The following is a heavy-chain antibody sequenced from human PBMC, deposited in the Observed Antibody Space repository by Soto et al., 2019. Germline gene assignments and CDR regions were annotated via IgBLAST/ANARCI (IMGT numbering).Heavy chain of an antibody. CDR2: IYYSGST. CDR1: GGSISSYY. J-gene: IGHJ3*02. CDR3: ARTGVFQIDCTNGVCYRHAFDI. V-gene: IGHV4-59*12. D-gene: IGHD2-8*01. Sequence: PSETLSLTCTVSGGSISSYYWSWIRQPPGKGLEWIGYIYYSGSTNYNPSLKSRVTISVDTSKNQFSLKLSSVTAADTAVYYCARTGVFQIDCTNGVCYRHAFDIWGQGTMVTVSS.